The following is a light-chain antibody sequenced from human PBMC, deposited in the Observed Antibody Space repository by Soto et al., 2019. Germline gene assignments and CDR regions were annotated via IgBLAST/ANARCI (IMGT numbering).Light chain of an antibody. CDR1: RIGSKS. V-gene: IGLV3-21*02. J-gene: IGLJ3*02. Sequence: SYELTQAPTLSVAPGQTARISCGGNRIGSKSVYWYQQKPGHAPVLVVYSDGERPSGTPERISGSNSDNTATLTITNVESGDEADYYCQVWDSDSDQGVFGGGTKLTVL. CDR3: QVWDSDSDQGV. CDR2: SDG.